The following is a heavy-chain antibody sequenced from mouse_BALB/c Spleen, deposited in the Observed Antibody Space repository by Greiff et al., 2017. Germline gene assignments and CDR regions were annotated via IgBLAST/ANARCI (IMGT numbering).Heavy chain of an antibody. CDR3: ARPLLRYMDY. V-gene: IGHV5-6*02. CDR1: GFTFSSYG. J-gene: IGHJ4*01. CDR2: ISSGGSYT. Sequence: EVMLVESGGDLVKPGGSLKLSCAASGFTFSSYGMSWVRQTPDKRLEWVATISSGGSYTYYPDSVKGRFTISRDNAKNTLYLQMSSLKSEDTAMYYCARPLLRYMDYWGQGTSVTVSS. D-gene: IGHD1-1*01.